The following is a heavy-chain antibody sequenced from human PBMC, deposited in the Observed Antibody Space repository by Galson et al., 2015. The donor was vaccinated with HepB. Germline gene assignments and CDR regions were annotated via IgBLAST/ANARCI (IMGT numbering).Heavy chain of an antibody. CDR1: GFTFSSYW. CDR3: ARDLWYYGSGYHHWFDP. V-gene: IGHV3-7*03. Sequence: SLRLSCAASGFTFSSYWMSWVRQAPGKGLEWVANIKQDGSEKYYVDSVKGRFTISRDNAKNSLYLQMNSLRAEDTAVYYCARDLWYYGSGYHHWFDPWGQGTLVTVSS. D-gene: IGHD3-10*01. J-gene: IGHJ5*02. CDR2: IKQDGSEK.